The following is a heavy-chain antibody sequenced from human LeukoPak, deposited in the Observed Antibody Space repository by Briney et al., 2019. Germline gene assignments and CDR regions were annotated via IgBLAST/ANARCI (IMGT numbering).Heavy chain of an antibody. V-gene: IGHV3-23*01. J-gene: IGHJ4*02. CDR3: AKVILAVDIVATPELGIDY. Sequence: GGSLRLSCAASGFTFSSYTMNWVRQAPGKGLEWVSAVSGSGTGTYYADSVKGRFTISRDNSKNTLYLQMNSLRAEDTAVYYCAKVILAVDIVATPELGIDYWGQGTLVTVSS. CDR2: VSGSGTGT. CDR1: GFTFSSYT. D-gene: IGHD5-12*01.